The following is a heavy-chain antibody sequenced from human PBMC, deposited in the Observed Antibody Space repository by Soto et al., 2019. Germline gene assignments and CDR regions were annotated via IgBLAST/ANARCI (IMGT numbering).Heavy chain of an antibody. V-gene: IGHV4-39*01. D-gene: IGHD6-19*01. J-gene: IGHJ4*02. CDR2: IYYSGST. Sequence: QLQLQESGPGLVKPSETLSLTCTVSGGSISSSSYYWGWIRQPPGKGLEWIGSIYYSGSTYYNPSLKSRVTISVDTSKNQFSLRLSSVTAADTAVYYCARHGWGRYYSSGWPNYYFDYWGQGTLVTVSS. CDR3: ARHGWGRYYSSGWPNYYFDY. CDR1: GGSISSSSYY.